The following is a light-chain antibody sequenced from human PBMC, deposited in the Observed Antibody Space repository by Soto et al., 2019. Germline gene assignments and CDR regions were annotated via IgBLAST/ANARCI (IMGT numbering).Light chain of an antibody. Sequence: QSALTQPASVSGSPGQSVTISCTGTSSDVGGYNSVSWYQQHPGKAPKLMIYEVNNRPSGVSNRFSGSKSGNTASLTISGLQAEDEVDYYCSSYTSSNTWVFGGGTKLTVL. CDR1: SSDVGGYNS. J-gene: IGLJ3*02. CDR2: EVN. V-gene: IGLV2-14*01. CDR3: SSYTSSNTWV.